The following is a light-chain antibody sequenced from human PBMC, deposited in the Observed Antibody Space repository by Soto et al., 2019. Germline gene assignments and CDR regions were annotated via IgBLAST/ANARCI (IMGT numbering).Light chain of an antibody. CDR3: NSYTSSSTFV. J-gene: IGLJ1*01. CDR2: GVT. CDR1: SSDVGGYNY. Sequence: QSALPQPASVSGSPGQSIPISCTGTSSDVGGYNYVSWYQQHPGKAPKLMIYGVTNRPSGVSSRFSGSRSGNTASLTISGLQAEDEAEYFCNSYTSSSTFVFGTGTQLTVL. V-gene: IGLV2-14*01.